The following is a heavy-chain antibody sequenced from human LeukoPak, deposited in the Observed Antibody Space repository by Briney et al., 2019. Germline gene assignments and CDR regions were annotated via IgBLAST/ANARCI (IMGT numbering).Heavy chain of an antibody. Sequence: GASVKVSCKASGYTFTSYDINWVRQATGQGLEWMGRIIPILGIANYAQKFQGRVTITADKSTSTAYMELSSLRSEDTAVYYCARLYDSLLNDAFDIWGQGTMVTVSS. CDR1: GYTFTSYD. J-gene: IGHJ3*02. D-gene: IGHD2/OR15-2a*01. CDR2: IIPILGIA. CDR3: ARLYDSLLNDAFDI. V-gene: IGHV1-69*04.